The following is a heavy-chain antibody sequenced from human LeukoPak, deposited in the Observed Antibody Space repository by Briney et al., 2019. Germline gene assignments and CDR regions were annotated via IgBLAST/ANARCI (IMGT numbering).Heavy chain of an antibody. CDR1: EFTFSSYN. D-gene: IGHD3-3*01. CDR2: ISSSSAYI. J-gene: IGHJ4*02. Sequence: AGGSLRLSCAASEFTFSSYNMNWVRQAPGKGLEWVSSISSSSAYIYYADSVKGRFTISRDNAKNSLYLQMNSLRAEDTAVYYCAREMFWSGYFSNIHFDYWGQGALVTVSS. CDR3: AREMFWSGYFSNIHFDY. V-gene: IGHV3-21*01.